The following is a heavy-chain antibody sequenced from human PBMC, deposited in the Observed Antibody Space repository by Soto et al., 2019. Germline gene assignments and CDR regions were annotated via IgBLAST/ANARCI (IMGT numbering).Heavy chain of an antibody. V-gene: IGHV3-30-3*01. CDR3: ARDAYSSGPNWFDP. CDR2: ISYDGSNK. Sequence: GGSLRLSCAASGFTFSSYAMHWVRQAPGKGLEWVAVISYDGSNKYYADSVKGRFTISRDNSKNTLYLQMNSLRAEDTAVYYCARDAYSSGPNWFDPWGQGTRVTVSS. J-gene: IGHJ5*02. D-gene: IGHD6-19*01. CDR1: GFTFSSYA.